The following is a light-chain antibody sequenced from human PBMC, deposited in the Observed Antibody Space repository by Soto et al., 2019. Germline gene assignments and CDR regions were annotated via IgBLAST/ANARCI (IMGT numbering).Light chain of an antibody. Sequence: EVVLTQSPGTLSLSPGERVTLSCRASQSISGNYLAWYQHKPGQAPRLLISGTYTSATGIPDRFSGRGSGNDFSLTIRRLEPGDYADYYCQHYGDAHSIAFGQATRLEIK. CDR1: QSISGNY. CDR2: GTY. J-gene: IGKJ5*01. V-gene: IGKV3-20*01. CDR3: QHYGDAHSIA.